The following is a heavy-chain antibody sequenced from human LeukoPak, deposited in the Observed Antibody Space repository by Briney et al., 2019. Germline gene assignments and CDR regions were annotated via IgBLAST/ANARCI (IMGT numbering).Heavy chain of an antibody. CDR3: AKSLRWNGAFDI. D-gene: IGHD1-1*01. CDR2: ISWNSGSI. CDR1: GFTFDDYA. Sequence: SGGSLRLSCAASGFTFDDYAMHWVRQAPGKGLEWVSGISWNSGSIGYADSVKGRFTISRDNAKNSLYLQMNSLRAEDTAVYYCAKSLRWNGAFDIWGQGTMVTVSS. V-gene: IGHV3-9*01. J-gene: IGHJ3*02.